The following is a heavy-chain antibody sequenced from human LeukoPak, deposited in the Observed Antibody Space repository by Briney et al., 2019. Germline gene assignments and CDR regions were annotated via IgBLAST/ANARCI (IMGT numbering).Heavy chain of an antibody. V-gene: IGHV4-59*01. CDR3: ARGGYYDILTGYPDAFDI. Sequence: SETLSLTCTVSGGSISSYYWSWIRQPPGKGLEWIGYIYYSGSTNYNPSLKSRVTISVDTSKNQFSLKLSSVTAADTAVYYCARGGYYDILTGYPDAFDIWGQGTMVTVSS. CDR1: GGSISSYY. CDR2: IYYSGST. D-gene: IGHD3-9*01. J-gene: IGHJ3*02.